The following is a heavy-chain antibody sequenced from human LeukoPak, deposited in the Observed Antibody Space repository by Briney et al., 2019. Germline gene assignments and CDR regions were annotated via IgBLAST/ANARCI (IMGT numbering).Heavy chain of an antibody. CDR3: ARDLYSYDENANWFDP. V-gene: IGHV3-23*01. D-gene: IGHD5-18*01. J-gene: IGHJ5*02. CDR2: ISESGHAS. Sequence: GGSLRLSCAASEFTFSNSPMSWVRQAPGKGLEWVSAISESGHASFYAASVKGRFTTSRDNSQNTLYLQMNSLRADDTAVYYCARDLYSYDENANWFDPWGQGTLVTVSS. CDR1: EFTFSNSP.